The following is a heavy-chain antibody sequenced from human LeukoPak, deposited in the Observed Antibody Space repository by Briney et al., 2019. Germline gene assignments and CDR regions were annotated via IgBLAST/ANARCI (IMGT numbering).Heavy chain of an antibody. CDR1: GGSISSYY. Sequence: SETLSLTCTVSGGSISSYYWSWIRQPPGKGLEWIGYIYYSGSTNYNPSLKSRVTISVDTSKNQFSLKLSSVTAADTAVYYCARSPPYYDFWSGPNWFDPWGQGTLVTVSS. V-gene: IGHV4-59*01. J-gene: IGHJ5*02. D-gene: IGHD3-3*01. CDR2: IYYSGST. CDR3: ARSPPYYDFWSGPNWFDP.